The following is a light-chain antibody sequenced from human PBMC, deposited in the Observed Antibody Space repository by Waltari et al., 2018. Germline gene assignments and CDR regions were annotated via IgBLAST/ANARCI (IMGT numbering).Light chain of an antibody. CDR2: EVS. Sequence: HSALTQPASVSGSPGQAVTISCTGTGTDIGNYNYVSWYQQHSGKAPKLLIYEVSRRPSEISNRFSCSKRGNTASLLISGLLGEDEAHYFCSSYTDSTTWVFGGGTRVTVL. V-gene: IGLV2-14*01. J-gene: IGLJ3*02. CDR1: GTDIGNYNY. CDR3: SSYTDSTTWV.